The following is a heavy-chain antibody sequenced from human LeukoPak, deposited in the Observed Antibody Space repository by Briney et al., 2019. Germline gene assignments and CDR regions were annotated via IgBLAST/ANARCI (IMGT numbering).Heavy chain of an antibody. J-gene: IGHJ5*02. CDR1: RYTVTTYG. CDR3: AGEAAGTGLTIWIDP. V-gene: IGHV1-18*01. D-gene: IGHD3-10*01. Sequence: ASVKVSCKASRYTVTTYGIIWVRQAPGKGLEWVGWISAYNGNTNSPQKLQGRVTMPTHTSTSTAYMELRSPRSEDTAGYYCAGEAAGTGLTIWIDPWGEGTLVTVSS. CDR2: ISAYNGNT.